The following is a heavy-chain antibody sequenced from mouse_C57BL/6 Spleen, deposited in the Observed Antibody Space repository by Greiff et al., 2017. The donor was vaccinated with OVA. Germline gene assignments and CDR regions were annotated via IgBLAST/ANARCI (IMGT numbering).Heavy chain of an antibody. V-gene: IGHV5-4*01. CDR1: GFTFSSYA. Sequence: EVHLVESGGGLVKPGGSLKLSCAASGFTFSSYAMSWVRQTPEKRLEWVGTISDGGSYTYYPDNVKGRITISRNNAKNTLYLQMSQLRSEDTAMYYCARYGNYEYYFDYWGQGTTLTVSS. J-gene: IGHJ2*01. D-gene: IGHD2-10*02. CDR2: ISDGGSYT. CDR3: ARYGNYEYYFDY.